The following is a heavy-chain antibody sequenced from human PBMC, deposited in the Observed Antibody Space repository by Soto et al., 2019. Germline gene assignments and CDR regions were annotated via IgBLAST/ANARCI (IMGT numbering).Heavy chain of an antibody. CDR3: TRDAYYDFWSGYSGYYYYYMDG. J-gene: IGHJ6*03. CDR1: GFTVSSNY. CDR2: IYSGGST. D-gene: IGHD3-3*01. Sequence: GGSLRLSCAASGFTVSSNYMSWVRQAPGKGLEWVSVIYSGGSTYYADSVKGRFTISRDNSKNTLYLQMNSLRAEDTAVYYCTRDAYYDFWSGYSGYYYYYMDGWGKGTTVTVSS. V-gene: IGHV3-66*01.